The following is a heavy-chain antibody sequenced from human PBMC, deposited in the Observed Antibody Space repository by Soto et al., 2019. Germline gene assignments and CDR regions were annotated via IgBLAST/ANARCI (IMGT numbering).Heavy chain of an antibody. CDR2: ISSSSSTI. Sequence: GGSLRLSCAASGFTFSSYSMNWVRQAPGKGLEWVSYISSSSSTIYYADSVKGRFTISRDNAKNSLYLQMNSLRAEDTAVYYCARVMYCSSRRSDAFSIWAQGTMVPVSS. V-gene: IGHV3-48*01. CDR3: ARVMYCSSRRSDAFSI. D-gene: IGHD6-13*01. J-gene: IGHJ3*02. CDR1: GFTFSSYS.